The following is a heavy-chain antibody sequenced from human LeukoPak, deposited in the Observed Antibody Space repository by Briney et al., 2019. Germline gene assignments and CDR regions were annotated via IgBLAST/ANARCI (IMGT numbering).Heavy chain of an antibody. CDR3: ARDGVGVTTNLVYYYMDV. D-gene: IGHD4-17*01. V-gene: IGHV4-39*02. J-gene: IGHJ6*03. CDR1: GGSISSSNYY. Sequence: SETLSLTCTVSGGSISSSNYYWGWSRQPPGKGLEWIGSIYYSGSTYYNPSLKSRVTISVDTSKNQFSLKLSSVTAADTAVYYCARDGVGVTTNLVYYYMDVWGQGTLVTVSS. CDR2: IYYSGST.